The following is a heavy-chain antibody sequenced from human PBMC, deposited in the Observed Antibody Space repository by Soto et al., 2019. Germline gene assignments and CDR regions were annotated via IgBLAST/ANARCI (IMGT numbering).Heavy chain of an antibody. D-gene: IGHD6-13*01. Sequence: PSETLSLTCTVSGGSISSSSYYWGWIRQPPGKELEWIGFMYFGGSFNYNPSLKSRVTISVDTSKNQFSLKLSSVTAADTAVYYCARVGWTIAAAAPPRYWGQGTLVTVSS. CDR3: ARVGWTIAAAAPPRY. CDR2: MYFGGSF. J-gene: IGHJ4*02. CDR1: GGSISSSSYY. V-gene: IGHV4-61*05.